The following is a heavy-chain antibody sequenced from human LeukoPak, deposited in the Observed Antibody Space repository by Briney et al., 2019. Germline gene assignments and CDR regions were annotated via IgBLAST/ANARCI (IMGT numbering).Heavy chain of an antibody. D-gene: IGHD5-12*01. CDR1: GGSISSYY. V-gene: IGHV4-59*08. Sequence: SETLSLTCTVSGGSISSYYWSWIRQPPGKGLEWIGYIYYSGSTNYNPPLKSRVTISVDTSKNQFSLKLSSVTAADTAVYYCARRVVPGGYTNWGQGTLVTVSS. CDR3: ARRVVPGGYTN. CDR2: IYYSGST. J-gene: IGHJ4*02.